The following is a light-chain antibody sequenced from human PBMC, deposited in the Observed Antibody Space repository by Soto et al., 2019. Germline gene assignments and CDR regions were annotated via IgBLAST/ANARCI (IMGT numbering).Light chain of an antibody. CDR2: EVG. CDR3: SSYTGTSTYVL. V-gene: IGLV2-14*01. Sequence: QSVLTQPASVSGSPGQSITISCTRTSSDVGGYKFVSWYQHHPGKAPRLMIYEVGNRPSGVSNRFSGSKSGNTASLTISGLQAEDEADYYCSSYTGTSTYVLFGGGTKLTVL. CDR1: SSDVGGYKF. J-gene: IGLJ2*01.